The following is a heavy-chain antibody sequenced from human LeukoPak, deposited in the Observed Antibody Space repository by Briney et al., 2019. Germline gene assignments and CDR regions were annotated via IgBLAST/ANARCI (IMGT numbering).Heavy chain of an antibody. V-gene: IGHV3-23*01. CDR2: ISGSGGST. Sequence: GGSLRLSCAASGFTFSIYAMSWVRQAPGKGLEWVSAISGSGGSTYYADSVKGRFTISRDNSKNTLYLQMNSLRAEDTAVYYCAKLSSSWNGLAFDYWGQGTLVTVSS. D-gene: IGHD6-13*01. CDR1: GFTFSIYA. CDR3: AKLSSSWNGLAFDY. J-gene: IGHJ4*02.